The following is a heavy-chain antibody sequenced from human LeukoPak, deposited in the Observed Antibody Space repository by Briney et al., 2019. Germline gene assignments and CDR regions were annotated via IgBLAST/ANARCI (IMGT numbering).Heavy chain of an antibody. Sequence: ASVEVSCKASGYTFTGYYMHWVRQAPGQGLEWMGWINPNSGGTNYAQKFQGRVTMTRDTSISTAYMELSRLRSDDTAVYYCARGGTSSITGLDYWGQGTLVTVSS. CDR1: GYTFTGYY. CDR3: ARGGTSSITGLDY. J-gene: IGHJ4*02. V-gene: IGHV1-2*02. CDR2: INPNSGGT. D-gene: IGHD1-20*01.